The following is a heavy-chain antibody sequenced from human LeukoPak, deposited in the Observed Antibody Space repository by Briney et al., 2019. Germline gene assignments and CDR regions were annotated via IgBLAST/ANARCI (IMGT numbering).Heavy chain of an antibody. CDR2: IIPIFGTA. Sequence: SVKVSCKASGGTFSSYAISWVRQAPGQGLEWMGGIIPIFGTANYAQKFQGRVTITADKSTSTAYMELSSLRSEDTAVYYCASSGLPYNWFDPWGQGTLVTVSS. CDR3: ASSGLPYNWFDP. J-gene: IGHJ5*02. D-gene: IGHD6-19*01. V-gene: IGHV1-69*06. CDR1: GGTFSSYA.